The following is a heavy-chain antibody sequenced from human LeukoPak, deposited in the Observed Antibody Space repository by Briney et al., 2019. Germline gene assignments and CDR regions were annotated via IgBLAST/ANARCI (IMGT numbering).Heavy chain of an antibody. J-gene: IGHJ4*02. V-gene: IGHV1-58*02. CDR3: AAAGTGTTYYFDY. CDR1: GFTFTSSA. Sequence: ASVKVSCKASGFTFTSSAMQWVRQARGQRLEWIGWIVVVSGNTNYAQKFQERVTITRDMSTSTAYMELSILRSEDTAVYYCAAAGTGTTYYFDYWGQGTLVTVSS. CDR2: IVVVSGNT. D-gene: IGHD1-1*01.